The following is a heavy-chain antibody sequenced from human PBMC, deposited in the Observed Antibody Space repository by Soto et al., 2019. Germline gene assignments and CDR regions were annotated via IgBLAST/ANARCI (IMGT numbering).Heavy chain of an antibody. D-gene: IGHD3-10*01. Sequence: GGSLRLSCAASGFTFSSYSMNWVRQAPGKGLEWVSYISSSSTIYYADSVKGRFTISRDNAKNSLYLQMNSLRAEDTAVYYCARDGGGSGSLYYFDYWGQGTLVTVSS. CDR2: ISSSSTI. J-gene: IGHJ4*02. V-gene: IGHV3-48*04. CDR3: ARDGGGSGSLYYFDY. CDR1: GFTFSSYS.